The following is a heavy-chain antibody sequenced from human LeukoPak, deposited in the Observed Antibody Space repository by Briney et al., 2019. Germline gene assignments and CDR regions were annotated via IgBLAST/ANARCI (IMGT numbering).Heavy chain of an antibody. D-gene: IGHD1-26*01. CDR2: IKQDGSEK. V-gene: IGHV3-7*01. CDR1: GFTFSSYW. J-gene: IGHJ4*02. CDR3: ARDRSRSLY. Sequence: PGGSLRLSCAASGFTFSSYWMTWVRQAPGKGLEWVANIKQDGSEKYYVDSVKGRFTISRDDAKNSLYLQMNSLRADDTAVYYCARDRSRSLYWGQGTLVTVSS.